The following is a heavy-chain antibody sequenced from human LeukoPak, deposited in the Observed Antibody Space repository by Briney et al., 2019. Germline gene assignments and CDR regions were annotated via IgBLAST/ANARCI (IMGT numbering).Heavy chain of an antibody. J-gene: IGHJ4*02. CDR2: IYPDDSDT. CDR3: VKMGAYSSSWYGFIDY. Sequence: GESLKISCKSSGYSFTSYWIGWVRQMPGQGLEWMGIIYPDDSDTRYSPSFQGQVTISVDKSISTAYLQWSSLKASDTAMYYCVKMGAYSSSWYGFIDYWGQGTLVTVSS. D-gene: IGHD6-13*01. CDR1: GYSFTSYW. V-gene: IGHV5-51*01.